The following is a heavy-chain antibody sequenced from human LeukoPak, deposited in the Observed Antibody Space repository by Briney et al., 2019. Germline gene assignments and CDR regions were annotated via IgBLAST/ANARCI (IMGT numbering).Heavy chain of an antibody. J-gene: IGHJ4*02. CDR3: ASHAGYSSGYRFEY. D-gene: IGHD6-19*01. V-gene: IGHV3-23*01. Sequence: GGSLRLSCAASGFTVSSNYMSWVRQAPGKGLEWVSTVTGGGDKTYYADSVKGRFTISRDNSKNTLFLQMNSLRVEDTAVYYCASHAGYSSGYRFEYWGQGILVTVPS. CDR2: VTGGGDKT. CDR1: GFTVSSNY.